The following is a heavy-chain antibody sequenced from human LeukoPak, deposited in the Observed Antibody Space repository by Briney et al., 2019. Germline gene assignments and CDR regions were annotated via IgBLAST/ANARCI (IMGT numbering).Heavy chain of an antibody. V-gene: IGHV3-23*01. CDR1: GFTFSNYA. CDR2: ISGSGGST. CDR3: AKDLVM. J-gene: IGHJ4*02. D-gene: IGHD3-9*01. Sequence: GGSLRLSCAASGFTFSNYAMNWVRQAPGKGLEWVSAISGSGGSTFYADSVKGRFTITRDNPKNTLYLQMNSLRAEDTAIYYCAKDLVMGGQGTLVTVSS.